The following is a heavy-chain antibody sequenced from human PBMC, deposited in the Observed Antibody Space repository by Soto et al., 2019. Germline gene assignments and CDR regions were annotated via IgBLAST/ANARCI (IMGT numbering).Heavy chain of an antibody. Sequence: EVQLVESGGDLVQPGGSLRLSCAASGLTVSSNYMSWVRQAPGKGLEWVSVIHSDGSTYYADSVKDRFTISRDNSKNTVYLQMTSLRAEDTAVYYCARGGNKQNDSWGQGTMVTVSS. V-gene: IGHV3-66*01. CDR1: GLTVSSNY. J-gene: IGHJ4*02. CDR2: IHSDGST. D-gene: IGHD3-16*01. CDR3: ARGGNKQNDS.